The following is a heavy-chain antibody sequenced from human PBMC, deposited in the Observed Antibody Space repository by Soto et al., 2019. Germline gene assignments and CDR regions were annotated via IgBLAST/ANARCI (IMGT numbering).Heavy chain of an antibody. CDR2: IIPIFGTT. CDR1: GGTFSSYA. J-gene: IGHJ6*02. D-gene: IGHD3-10*01. V-gene: IGHV1-69*01. Sequence: QVQLVQSGAEVKKPGSSVKVSCKASGGTFSSYAISWVRQAPGQGLEWMGGIIPIFGTTNDAQKFQGRVTITADESTSTAYMELSSLRSEDTAVYYCARDSYGSGSYTNSRPYYCYGMDVWGQGTTVTVSS. CDR3: ARDSYGSGSYTNSRPYYCYGMDV.